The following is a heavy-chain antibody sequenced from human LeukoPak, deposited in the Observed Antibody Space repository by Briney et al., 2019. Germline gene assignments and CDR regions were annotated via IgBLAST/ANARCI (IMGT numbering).Heavy chain of an antibody. Sequence: PSETLSLTCAVYGGSFSGYYWSWIRQPPGKGLEWIGCIYYSGSTRYNPSLKSRVTIAVDTSKNQFSLKLSSVTAADTAVYYCARHLKYYDTAPEFQHWGQGTLVTV. D-gene: IGHD3-9*01. CDR2: IYYSGST. CDR1: GGSFSGYY. J-gene: IGHJ1*01. CDR3: ARHLKYYDTAPEFQH. V-gene: IGHV4-59*08.